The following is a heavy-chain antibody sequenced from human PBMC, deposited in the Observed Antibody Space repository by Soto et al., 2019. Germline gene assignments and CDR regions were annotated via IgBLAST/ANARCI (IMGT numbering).Heavy chain of an antibody. V-gene: IGHV3-23*01. CDR3: AKEGAGYYDSSGYSDY. CDR1: GFTFATYA. Sequence: EVHLLESGGGLVQPGGSLRLSCAASGFTFATYAMSWVRQAPGKGLEWVSAISGGGGSTYFADSVKGRFTISRDNSKNMLYLQMNSLRAEDTAVYYCAKEGAGYYDSSGYSDYWGQGTLVTVSS. D-gene: IGHD3-22*01. J-gene: IGHJ4*02. CDR2: ISGGGGST.